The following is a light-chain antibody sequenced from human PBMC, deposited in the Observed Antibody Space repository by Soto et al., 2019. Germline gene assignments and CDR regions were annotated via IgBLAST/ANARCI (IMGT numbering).Light chain of an antibody. V-gene: IGKV3-20*01. CDR2: GAS. CDR1: QSISSY. J-gene: IGKJ4*01. CDR3: QQFGSSGPLT. Sequence: EIVLTQSPATLSLSPVERVTLSCRASQSISSYLAWYQQKPGQAPRLLIYGASSRATGVPDRFSASGSATDFSLTIRRLEPEDSAVYYCQQFGSSGPLTFGGGTKVDIK.